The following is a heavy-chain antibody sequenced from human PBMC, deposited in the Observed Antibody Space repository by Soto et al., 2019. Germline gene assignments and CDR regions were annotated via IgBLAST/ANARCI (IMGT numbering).Heavy chain of an antibody. D-gene: IGHD6-19*01. CDR1: GGSMSTYY. V-gene: IGHV4-4*07. Sequence: SETLSLTCTVSGGSMSTYYWSWIRQPAGKGLEWIGRIYTSGFTTYNLSLKSRLAMSVDTSKNQLSLRLSAVTAADTAVYYCVRESGGWHFDYWGQGILVTVSS. CDR3: VRESGGWHFDY. J-gene: IGHJ4*02. CDR2: IYTSGFT.